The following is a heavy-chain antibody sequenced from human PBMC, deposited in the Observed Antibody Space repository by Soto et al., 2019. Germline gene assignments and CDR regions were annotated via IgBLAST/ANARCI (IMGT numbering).Heavy chain of an antibody. D-gene: IGHD2-2*01. V-gene: IGHV3-30-3*01. Sequence: QVQLVESGGAMVQPGRSLRLSCVASAFTFSSYAMHWVRQAPGKGLEWVTVISYDGSDQYYADSVKGRFTISRDNSKNTLYLQMNSLRTEVTAVYYSARDPDTSHARYGLDVWGQGTTLTVPS. CDR3: ARDPDTSHARYGLDV. CDR1: AFTFSSYA. CDR2: ISYDGSDQ. J-gene: IGHJ6*02.